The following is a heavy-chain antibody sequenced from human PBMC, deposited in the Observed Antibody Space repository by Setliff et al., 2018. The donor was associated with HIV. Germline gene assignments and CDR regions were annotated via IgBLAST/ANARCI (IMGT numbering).Heavy chain of an antibody. D-gene: IGHD2-8*02. CDR3: ARVSKTYWYSIPRDYYHHMDV. CDR2: MYYTGST. J-gene: IGHJ6*03. CDR1: GGSTDSGSYY. Sequence: SETLSLTCTVSGGSTDSGSYYWAWIRQPPGKGLEWIGSMYYTGSTYYNPSLKSRVTISIDTSKNQFSLKLNSVTAADTAMYYCARVSKTYWYSIPRDYYHHMDVWGKGTTVTV. V-gene: IGHV4-39*01.